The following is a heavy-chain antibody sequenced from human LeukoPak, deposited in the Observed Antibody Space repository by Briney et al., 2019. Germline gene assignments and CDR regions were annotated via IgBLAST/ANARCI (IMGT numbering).Heavy chain of an antibody. J-gene: IGHJ5*02. Sequence: ASVKVSCKASGYTFTGYYMHWVRQAPGQGLEWVGRINPNSGGTNYAQKFQGRVTMTRDTSISTAYMELSRLRSDDTAVYYCASLPMVVVVAATIPWGQGTLVTVSS. V-gene: IGHV1-2*06. CDR2: INPNSGGT. CDR1: GYTFTGYY. CDR3: ASLPMVVVVAATIP. D-gene: IGHD2-15*01.